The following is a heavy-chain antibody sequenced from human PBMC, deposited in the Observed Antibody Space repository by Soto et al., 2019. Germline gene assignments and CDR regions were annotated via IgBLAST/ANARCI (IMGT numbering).Heavy chain of an antibody. CDR1: GGSISSYY. V-gene: IGHV4-59*01. D-gene: IGHD3-10*01. Sequence: PSETLSLTCTVSGGSISSYYWSWIRQPPGKGLEWIGYIYYSGSTNYNPSLKSRVTISVDTSKNQFSLKLSSVTAADTAVYYCARMVRGVSNFDYWGQGILVTVSS. CDR2: IYYSGST. CDR3: ARMVRGVSNFDY. J-gene: IGHJ4*02.